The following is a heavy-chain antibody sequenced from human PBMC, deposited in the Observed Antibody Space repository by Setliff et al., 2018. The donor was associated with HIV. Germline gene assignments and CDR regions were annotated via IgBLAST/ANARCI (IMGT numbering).Heavy chain of an antibody. Sequence: SETLSLTCTVSGGSIRSYYWSWIRQSPGKGLEWIGYVFYNGDTAYNPSLKSRLTISVDTSKSQFSLKLTSVTAADTAVYYCARQVAIPGVAVTPVDYWGQGALVTVSS. CDR3: ARQVAIPGVAVTPVDY. CDR1: GGSIRSYY. CDR2: VFYNGDT. D-gene: IGHD3-3*01. V-gene: IGHV4-59*08. J-gene: IGHJ4*02.